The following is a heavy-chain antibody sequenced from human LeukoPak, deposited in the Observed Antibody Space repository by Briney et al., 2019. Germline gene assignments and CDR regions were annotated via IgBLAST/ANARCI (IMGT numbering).Heavy chain of an antibody. D-gene: IGHD3-10*01. CDR2: ISYDGSNK. J-gene: IGHJ4*02. Sequence: GGSLRLSCAASGFTFSSYAMPWVRQAPGKGLEWVAVISYDGSNKYYADSVKGRFTISRDNSKNTLYLQMNSLRAEDTAVYYCARAAVVLLWFGYFDCWGQGTLVTVSS. CDR1: GFTFSSYA. V-gene: IGHV3-30-3*01. CDR3: ARAAVVLLWFGYFDC.